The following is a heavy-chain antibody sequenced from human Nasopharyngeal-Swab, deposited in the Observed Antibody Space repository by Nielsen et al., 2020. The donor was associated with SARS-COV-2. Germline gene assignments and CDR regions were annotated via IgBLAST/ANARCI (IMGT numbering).Heavy chain of an antibody. V-gene: IGHV1-2*05. J-gene: IGHJ3*02. CDR1: GYTFTDYS. CDR3: ARSGGVGIVAFDM. D-gene: IGHD2-8*02. Sequence: ASVKVSCKASGYTFTDYSIHWVRQAPGQGLEWMGRINPNSGDTNSAQKFQGRVTMTRDTSISTAYMELSGLRSDDTVVYYCARSGGVGIVAFDMWGQGTMVTVSS. CDR2: INPNSGDT.